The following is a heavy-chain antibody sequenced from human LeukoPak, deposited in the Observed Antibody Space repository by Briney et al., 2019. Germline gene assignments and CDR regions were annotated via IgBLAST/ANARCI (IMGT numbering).Heavy chain of an antibody. D-gene: IGHD1-7*01. CDR3: AKDWNWAIDY. V-gene: IGHV3-21*01. CDR1: GFTFSTYT. Sequence: GGSLRLSCAASGFTFSTYTMNWVRQAPGKGLEWVSTISGDSTYIYYADSAKGRFTISRDNSKNTLFLQMNNLRVEDMAVFYCAKDWNWAIDYWGQGTLVTVSS. J-gene: IGHJ4*02. CDR2: ISGDSTYI.